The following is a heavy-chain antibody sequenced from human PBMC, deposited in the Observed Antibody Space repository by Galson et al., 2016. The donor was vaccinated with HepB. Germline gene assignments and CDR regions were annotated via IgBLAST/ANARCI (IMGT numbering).Heavy chain of an antibody. CDR3: SGLDNRRGGEV. V-gene: IGHV4-4*02. J-gene: IGHJ4*02. CDR1: GASINSLTW. D-gene: IGHD3/OR15-3a*01. CDR2: VFHSGNT. Sequence: SETLSLTCAVSGASINSLTWWSWVRQPPGKGLEWIGEVFHSGNTNYNSSLKSRVSMSADKSKNQFSLTLTSVTAADTAVYFWSGLDNRRGGEVWGQGTLVTVSS.